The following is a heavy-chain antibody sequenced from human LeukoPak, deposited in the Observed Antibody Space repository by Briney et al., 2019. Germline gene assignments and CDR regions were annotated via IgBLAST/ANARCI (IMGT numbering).Heavy chain of an antibody. Sequence: PGGSLRLSCAASGFTFSKYWMLWVRQAPGLGLESVSRINTDGTVTTYADSVKGRFTVSRDSADNTMFLQMNSVRDEDTAVYYCATKQWLAPPPDSWGQGTPVTVSS. CDR2: INTDGTVT. D-gene: IGHD6-19*01. CDR3: ATKQWLAPPPDS. CDR1: GFTFSKYW. J-gene: IGHJ4*02. V-gene: IGHV3-74*01.